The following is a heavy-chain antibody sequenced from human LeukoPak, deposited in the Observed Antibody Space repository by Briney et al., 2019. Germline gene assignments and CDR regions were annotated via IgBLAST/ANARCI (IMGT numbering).Heavy chain of an antibody. CDR3: ARGPIIDIVVIPAAADYYHMDV. Sequence: SVKVSCKASGGTFSSYAISWVRQAPGQGLEWMGGIIPIFGTTNYAQKFQDRVTITADKSTSTAYMELSSLRSEDTAVYYCARGPIIDIVVIPAAADYYHMDVWGKGTTVTVSS. J-gene: IGHJ6*03. V-gene: IGHV1-69*06. D-gene: IGHD2-2*01. CDR1: GGTFSSYA. CDR2: IIPIFGTT.